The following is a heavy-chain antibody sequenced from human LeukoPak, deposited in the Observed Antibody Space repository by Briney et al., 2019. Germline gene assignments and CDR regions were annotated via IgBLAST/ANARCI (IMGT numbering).Heavy chain of an antibody. D-gene: IGHD2-2*01. J-gene: IGHJ4*02. Sequence: ASVKVSCKASGGTFSSYAISWVRQAPGQGLEWMGGIIPIFGTANYAQKFQGRVTITADESTSTAYMELSSLRSEDTAVFYCARDRHGSRSYYFDYWGQGTLVTVSS. CDR2: IIPIFGTA. CDR3: ARDRHGSRSYYFDY. CDR1: GGTFSSYA. V-gene: IGHV1-69*01.